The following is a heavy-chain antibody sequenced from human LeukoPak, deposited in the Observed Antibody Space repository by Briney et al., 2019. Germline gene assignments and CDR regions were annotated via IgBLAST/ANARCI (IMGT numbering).Heavy chain of an antibody. Sequence: GSLRLSFAASRXTFSSYAMSWVRQAPGKGLEWVSTISGGGSTTYYADSVKGRFTISRDNSKNSLYLHMNGLRAEDTAVYYCARALVGATFHAFDIWGQGTMVTVSS. CDR1: RXTFSSYA. V-gene: IGHV3-23*01. CDR2: ISGGGSTT. CDR3: ARALVGATFHAFDI. J-gene: IGHJ3*02. D-gene: IGHD1-26*01.